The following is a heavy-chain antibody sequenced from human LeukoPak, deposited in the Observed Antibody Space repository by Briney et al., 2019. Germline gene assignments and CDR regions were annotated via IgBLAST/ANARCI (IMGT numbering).Heavy chain of an antibody. CDR1: GGSISSYY. D-gene: IGHD2-2*02. Sequence: SETLSLTCTVSGGSISSYYWSWIRQHPGKGLEWIGYIYYSGSTYYNPSLKSRVTISVDTSKNQFSLKLSSVTAADTAVYYCASYMGKIWFDPWGQGTLVTVSS. J-gene: IGHJ5*02. CDR2: IYYSGST. V-gene: IGHV4-59*06. CDR3: ASYMGKIWFDP.